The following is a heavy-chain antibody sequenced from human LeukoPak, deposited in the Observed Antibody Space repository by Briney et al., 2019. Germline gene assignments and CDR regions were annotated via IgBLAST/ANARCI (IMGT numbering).Heavy chain of an antibody. CDR2: MNPNRGNT. V-gene: IGHV1-8*01. CDR1: GYTFTSYD. J-gene: IGHJ3*02. Sequence: GASVKVSRKASGYTFTSYDINWVRQATGQGLEWMGWMNPNRGNTGYAQKFQGRATMTRNTSISTAYMELSSLRSEDTAVYYCAGLGYCSGGSCSDAFDIWGQGTMVTVSS. CDR3: AGLGYCSGGSCSDAFDI. D-gene: IGHD2-15*01.